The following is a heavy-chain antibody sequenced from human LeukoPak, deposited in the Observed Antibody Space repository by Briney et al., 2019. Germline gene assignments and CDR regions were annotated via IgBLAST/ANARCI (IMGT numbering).Heavy chain of an antibody. D-gene: IGHD2/OR15-2a*01. CDR1: GFSFSGYA. Sequence: GSLRLSCAASGFSFSGYAMSWVRQAPEKGLEWVSHIGTTDGSTFYAYSVKGRFTISRDNSKNTLYLQMNSLRAEDTAVYFCARKHLQTPFVFLDVWGQGTTVTVSS. CDR2: IGTTDGST. J-gene: IGHJ6*02. V-gene: IGHV3-23*01. CDR3: ARKHLQTPFVFLDV.